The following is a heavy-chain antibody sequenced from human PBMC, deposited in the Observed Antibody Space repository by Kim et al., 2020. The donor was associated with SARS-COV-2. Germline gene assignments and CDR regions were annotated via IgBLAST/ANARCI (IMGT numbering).Heavy chain of an antibody. J-gene: IGHJ4*02. CDR3: AKDHGSGVAGHFDY. Sequence: GGSLRLSCAASGFTFSSYGINWVRQAPGKGLEWVSGVSGSGGSTYYADSVKGRFTISRDNAKNTLYLQMNSLRAEDMAAYYCAKDHGSGVAGHFDYLGQG. CDR2: VSGSGGST. CDR1: GFTFSSYG. D-gene: IGHD6-19*01. V-gene: IGHV3-23*01.